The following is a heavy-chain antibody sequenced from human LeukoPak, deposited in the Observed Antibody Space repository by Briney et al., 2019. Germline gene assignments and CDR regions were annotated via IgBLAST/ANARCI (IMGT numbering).Heavy chain of an antibody. V-gene: IGHV4-59*11. CDR2: IYDSGSA. CDR1: GVSINSHY. J-gene: IGHJ6*03. Sequence: SETLSLTCTVSGVSINSHYWSWSRQPPAKGLEWLGFIYDSGSANYKSSLKSRVTMTVDTSKNQFSLKLNSVTAADTAVYYCARVLQNYYHMDVWGKGTTVTVSS. D-gene: IGHD3-3*01. CDR3: ARVLQNYYHMDV.